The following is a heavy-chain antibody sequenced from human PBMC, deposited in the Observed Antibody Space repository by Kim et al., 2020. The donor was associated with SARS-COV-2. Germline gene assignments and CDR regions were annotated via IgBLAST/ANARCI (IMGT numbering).Heavy chain of an antibody. V-gene: IGHV4-4*07. J-gene: IGHJ4*02. D-gene: IGHD6-19*01. Sequence: NYNPALKSRVTMSADVSKNQFSLKVNSVTAADTAVYYCARGGLSSAPYDFWGQGTLVTVSS. CDR3: ARGGLSSAPYDF.